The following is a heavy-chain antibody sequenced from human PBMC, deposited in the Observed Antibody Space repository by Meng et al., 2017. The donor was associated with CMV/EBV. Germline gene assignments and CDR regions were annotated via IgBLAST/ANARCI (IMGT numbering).Heavy chain of an antibody. Sequence: GESLKISCAASGFTFSSYGMHWVRQAPGKGLEWVAVIWYDGSNKYYADSVKGRFTIPRDNSKNTLYLQMNSLRAEDTAVYYCAKDLYGDYRAEYFQHWGQGTLVTVSP. CDR3: AKDLYGDYRAEYFQH. V-gene: IGHV3-33*06. CDR2: IWYDGSNK. D-gene: IGHD4-17*01. CDR1: GFTFSSYG. J-gene: IGHJ1*01.